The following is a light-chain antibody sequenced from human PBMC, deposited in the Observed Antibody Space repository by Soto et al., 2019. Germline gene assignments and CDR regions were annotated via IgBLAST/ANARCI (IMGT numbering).Light chain of an antibody. V-gene: IGKV2-28*01. CDR1: QSLLHSNGYNY. J-gene: IGKJ1*01. CDR3: MQALQSPWT. Sequence: DIVMTQSPLSLPVTPGEPASISCRSSQSLLHSNGYNYLDWYLQKPGQSPQLLIYLGSNRASGVPDRFSGSGSGTDFTLKISRVEAEDVGVYYCMQALQSPWTFGQGTEVDI. CDR2: LGS.